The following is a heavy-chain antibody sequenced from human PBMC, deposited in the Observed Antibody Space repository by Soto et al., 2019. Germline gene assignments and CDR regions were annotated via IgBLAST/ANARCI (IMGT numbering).Heavy chain of an antibody. Sequence: GASVKVSCKASGYTFTSYGISWVRQAPGQGLEWMGWISAYNGNTNYAQKLQGRVTMTTDTSTSTAYMELRSLRSDDTAVYYCARDREGSGWYDYFDYWGQGTLVTVSS. V-gene: IGHV1-18*01. D-gene: IGHD6-19*01. CDR3: ARDREGSGWYDYFDY. CDR1: GYTFTSYG. J-gene: IGHJ4*02. CDR2: ISAYNGNT.